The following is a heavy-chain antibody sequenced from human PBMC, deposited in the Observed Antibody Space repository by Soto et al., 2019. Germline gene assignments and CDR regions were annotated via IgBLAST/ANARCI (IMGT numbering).Heavy chain of an antibody. Sequence: SLRLSCAASACTFSAYGSSWVRQAPGKGLEWVSAISGSGGATYYADSVKGRFSISRDNSTNTLYLQMNSLRAEDTAVYYCAKDRCHSATPGWFDPWGQGTLVTVSS. CDR1: ACTFSAYG. V-gene: IGHV3-23*01. CDR2: ISGSGGAT. CDR3: AKDRCHSATPGWFDP. J-gene: IGHJ5*02. D-gene: IGHD2-2*01.